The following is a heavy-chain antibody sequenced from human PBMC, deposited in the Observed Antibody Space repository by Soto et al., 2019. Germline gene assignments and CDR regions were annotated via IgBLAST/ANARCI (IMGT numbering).Heavy chain of an antibody. CDR3: AKIVYTSSSRAFDI. J-gene: IGHJ3*02. CDR1: GFTFSSYA. D-gene: IGHD6-6*01. CDR2: LSGSGDST. Sequence: GSLRLSCVASGFTFSSYAMTWVRQAPGKGLEWVSALSGSGDSTYYADSVKGRFTISRDNSKNTLYLQMNSLGAEDTAVYYCAKIVYTSSSRAFDIWGQGTMVTVSS. V-gene: IGHV3-23*01.